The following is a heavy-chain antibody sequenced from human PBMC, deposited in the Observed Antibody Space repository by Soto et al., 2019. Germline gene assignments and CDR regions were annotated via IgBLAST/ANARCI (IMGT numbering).Heavy chain of an antibody. CDR3: AGTVVAAIGPEDFEI. CDR1: GGTFSSYT. D-gene: IGHD2-15*01. J-gene: IGHJ3*02. CDR2: IIPILGIA. V-gene: IGHV1-69*02. Sequence: QVQLVQSGAEVKKPGSSVKVSCKASGGTFSSYTISWVRQAPGQGLEWMGRIIPILGIANYAQKFQGRVTITADKSTSTAYMELSSLRSEDTAVYYCAGTVVAAIGPEDFEIWGQGTMVTVSS.